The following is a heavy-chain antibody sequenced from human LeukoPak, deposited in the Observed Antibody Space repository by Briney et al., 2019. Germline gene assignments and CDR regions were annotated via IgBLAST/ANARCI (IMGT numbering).Heavy chain of an antibody. D-gene: IGHD6-6*01. V-gene: IGHV4-59*08. Sequence: PSETLSLTCTVSGGSISSYYWNWIRQPPGKGLEWIGYIYYTGSTNYNPSLKSRVTMFVDMSKNQFSLRLSSVTAADTAVYYCARHRAYSSSSPFDYWGQGTLVTVSS. J-gene: IGHJ4*02. CDR2: IYYTGST. CDR1: GGSISSYY. CDR3: ARHRAYSSSSPFDY.